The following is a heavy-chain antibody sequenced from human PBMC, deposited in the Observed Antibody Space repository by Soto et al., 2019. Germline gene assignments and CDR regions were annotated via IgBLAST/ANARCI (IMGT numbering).Heavy chain of an antibody. D-gene: IGHD4-4*01. V-gene: IGHV3-30-3*01. Sequence: QVQLVESGGGVVQPGRSLRLSCAASGFTFSSYAMHWVRQAPGKGLEWVAVISYDGSNKYYADSVKGRFTISRDNSKNTLYLQMNSLRAEDTAVYYCARDQKVTTYDYYYGMDVWGQGTTSPSP. CDR3: ARDQKVTTYDYYYGMDV. J-gene: IGHJ6*02. CDR2: ISYDGSNK. CDR1: GFTFSSYA.